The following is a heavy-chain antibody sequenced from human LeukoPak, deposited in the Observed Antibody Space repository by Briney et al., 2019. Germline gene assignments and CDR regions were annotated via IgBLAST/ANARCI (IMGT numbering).Heavy chain of an antibody. V-gene: IGHV3-30*04. J-gene: IGHJ4*02. D-gene: IGHD3-16*01. CDR3: ARVRWGGLYYFDY. CDR1: GFTFSSYV. Sequence: GGSLRLSCAASGFTFSSYVMHWVRQAPGKGLEWVAIISYDGSNEYYADSVKGRFTISRDNAKNTLYLQMNSLRAEDTAVYYCARVRWGGLYYFDYWGQGTLVTVSS. CDR2: ISYDGSNE.